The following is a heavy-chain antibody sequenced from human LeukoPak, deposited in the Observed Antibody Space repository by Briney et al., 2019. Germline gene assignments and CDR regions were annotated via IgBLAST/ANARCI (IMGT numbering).Heavy chain of an antibody. D-gene: IGHD3-10*01. V-gene: IGHV4-34*01. CDR3: ARMVRYGSGSYPPAPFDY. CDR1: GGSFSGYY. Sequence: SETLSLTCAVYGGSFSGYYWSWIRQPPGKRLEWIGEINHSGSTNYNPSLKSRVTISVDTSKNQFSLKLSSVTAADTAVYYCARMVRYGSGSYPPAPFDYWGQGTLVTVSS. CDR2: INHSGST. J-gene: IGHJ4*02.